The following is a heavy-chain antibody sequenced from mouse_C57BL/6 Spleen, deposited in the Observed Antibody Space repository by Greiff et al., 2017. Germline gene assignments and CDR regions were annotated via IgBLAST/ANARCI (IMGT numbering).Heavy chain of an antibody. Sequence: EVQLQQSGAELVRPGASVKLSCTASGFNIKDYYMHWVKQRPEQGLEWIGWLDPENGDTEYDSQFKGKATLTADTSSNTAYLQLSSLTSEDTAVYYCTTKDAVVAYSFDYWGQGTTLTVSS. J-gene: IGHJ2*01. CDR2: LDPENGDT. D-gene: IGHD1-1*01. CDR3: TTKDAVVAYSFDY. CDR1: GFNIKDYY. V-gene: IGHV14-4*01.